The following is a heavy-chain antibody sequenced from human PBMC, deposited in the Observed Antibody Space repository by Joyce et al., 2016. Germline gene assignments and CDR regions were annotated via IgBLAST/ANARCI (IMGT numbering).Heavy chain of an antibody. Sequence: EVQLVESGGGLVQPGGSLRLSCSASGFTFSNYWLHWVRQFPGGGLVWVSRINSDGSNTDYADSVKGRFTSSRDNAKNTLYLQMNSLRVEDTAVYFCARDTDAYYDRSGGFDYWGQGTLVTASA. V-gene: IGHV3-74*01. D-gene: IGHD3-22*01. CDR3: ARDTDAYYDRSGGFDY. CDR2: INSDGSNT. J-gene: IGHJ4*02. CDR1: GFTFSNYW.